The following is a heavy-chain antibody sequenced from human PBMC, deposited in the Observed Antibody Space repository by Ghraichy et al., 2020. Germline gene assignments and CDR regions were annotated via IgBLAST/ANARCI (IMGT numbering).Heavy chain of an antibody. V-gene: IGHV3-53*01. D-gene: IGHD2-15*01. CDR3: ARDLLFSGYYCSGGSCYSSGMDV. CDR1: GFTVSSNY. Sequence: LSLTCAASGFTVSSNYMTWVRQAPGKGLEWVSVIYSGGNTYYADSVKGRFTISRDNSKNTLYLQMNSLRAEDTAVYFCARDLLFSGYYCSGGSCYSSGMDVWGQGTTVTVSS. J-gene: IGHJ6*02. CDR2: IYSGGNT.